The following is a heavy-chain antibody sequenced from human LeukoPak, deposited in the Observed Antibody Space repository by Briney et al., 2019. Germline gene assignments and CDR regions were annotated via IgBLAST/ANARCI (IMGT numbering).Heavy chain of an antibody. CDR2: INSGGSST. Sequence: GGSLRLSCAASGFTFSSYWMHWVRQAPGKGLVWVSRINSGGSSTSYADSVKGRFTISRDNAKNTLYLQMNSLRAEDTAVYYCASLPPAGITIFGVVLVTWGQGTLVTVSS. CDR3: ASLPPAGITIFGVVLVT. D-gene: IGHD3-3*01. J-gene: IGHJ5*02. V-gene: IGHV3-74*01. CDR1: GFTFSSYW.